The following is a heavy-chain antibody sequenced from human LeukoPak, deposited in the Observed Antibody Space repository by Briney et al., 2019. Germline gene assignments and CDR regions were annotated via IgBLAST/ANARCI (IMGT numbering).Heavy chain of an antibody. CDR3: AGGESSGYSGYESRIDY. Sequence: SETLSLTCTVSGYSISSGYYWGWIRQPPGKGLEWIGSIYHSGSTYYNPSLKSRVTISVDTSKNQFSLKLSSVTAADTAVYYCAGGESSGYSGYESRIDYWGQGTLVTVSS. D-gene: IGHD5-12*01. J-gene: IGHJ4*02. V-gene: IGHV4-38-2*02. CDR2: IYHSGST. CDR1: GYSISSGYY.